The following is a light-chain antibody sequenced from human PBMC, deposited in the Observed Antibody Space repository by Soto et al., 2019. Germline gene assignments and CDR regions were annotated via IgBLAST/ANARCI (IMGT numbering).Light chain of an antibody. CDR1: QSVNNNY. CDR2: VTV. V-gene: IGKV3-20*01. Sequence: EIVLMQSPGTLSLSPGEGATLSCRASQSVNNNYLAWYQQKPGQAPTVLIFVTVRRATGVPDRFSGSGSGTDFTLTISRLEPEDFAVYYCQQYGSSQFTFGPGTKVNVK. J-gene: IGKJ3*01. CDR3: QQYGSSQFT.